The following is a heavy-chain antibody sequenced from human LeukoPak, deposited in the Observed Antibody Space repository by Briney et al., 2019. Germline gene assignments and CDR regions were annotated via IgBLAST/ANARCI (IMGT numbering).Heavy chain of an antibody. V-gene: IGHV3-53*01. CDR2: IYTDGST. CDR3: ARGPNLDV. J-gene: IGHJ6*02. CDR1: GFTVSSNY. Sequence: GGSLRLSCAASGFTVSSNYMNWVRQAPGKGPEWVSVIYTDGSTYHTDSVKGRFTISRDNSKNTVYLQMNSLRAEDTALYYCARGPNLDVWGQGTTVTVSS.